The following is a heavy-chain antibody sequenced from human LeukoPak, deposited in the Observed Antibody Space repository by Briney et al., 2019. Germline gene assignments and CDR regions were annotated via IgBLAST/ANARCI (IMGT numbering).Heavy chain of an antibody. CDR1: GGSITSGGFY. Sequence: SETLSLTCSVSGGSITSGGFYWSWIRQHPGQGLEWIGYIHNSGSTCYNPSLQSRAIISLDTSKSQFSLQLNSVTAADTAVYYCARVDGSGSKRWFDPWGQGAPVTVSS. J-gene: IGHJ5*02. CDR2: IHNSGST. D-gene: IGHD3-10*01. CDR3: ARVDGSGSKRWFDP. V-gene: IGHV4-31*03.